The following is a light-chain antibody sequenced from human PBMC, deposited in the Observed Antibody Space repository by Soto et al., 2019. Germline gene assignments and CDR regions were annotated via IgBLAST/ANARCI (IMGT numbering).Light chain of an antibody. CDR2: EVT. CDR3: SSYAGANTYV. J-gene: IGLJ1*01. V-gene: IGLV2-8*01. CDR1: NSDIGAYNY. Sequence: QSALTQPPSASGSPGQSVTISCTGTNSDIGAYNYVAWYQQYPGTAPKVLIYEVTKRPSGVPDRFSGSKSGNTASLTVSGLQGEDEAHYYCSSYAGANTYVFGTGTKLTVL.